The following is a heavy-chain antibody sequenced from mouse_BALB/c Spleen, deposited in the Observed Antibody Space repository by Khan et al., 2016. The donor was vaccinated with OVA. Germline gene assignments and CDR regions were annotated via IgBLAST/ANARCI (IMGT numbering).Heavy chain of an antibody. CDR2: ISYSGAT. V-gene: IGHV3-2*02. CDR3: ARGNYYGYYFDY. CDR1: GYSITSGYA. Sequence: ESGPGLVKPSQSLSLTCTVTGYSITSGYAWNWIRQFPGNKLEWMGYISYSGATSYNPSLKSRISITRDTSKNQFFLQLNSVTTEDTATYYCARGNYYGYYFDYWGQGTPLTVSS. D-gene: IGHD1-1*01. J-gene: IGHJ2*01.